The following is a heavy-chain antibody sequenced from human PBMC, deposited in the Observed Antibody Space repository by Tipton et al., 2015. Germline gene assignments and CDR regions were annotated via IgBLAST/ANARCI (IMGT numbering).Heavy chain of an antibody. CDR2: ISPDGSEK. CDR1: EVILTGDW. D-gene: IGHD2-15*01. V-gene: IGHV3-7*03. J-gene: IGHJ4*02. Sequence: SLRLSCEVSEVILTGDWMSWVRQSPGKGLEWVGQISPDGSEKWYSDSMEGRFTISGDNSKNTLFLHLNSLRVDDTAVYYCARVVVGSGLDYCDYWGQGTLVTVSS. CDR3: ARVVVGSGLDYCDY.